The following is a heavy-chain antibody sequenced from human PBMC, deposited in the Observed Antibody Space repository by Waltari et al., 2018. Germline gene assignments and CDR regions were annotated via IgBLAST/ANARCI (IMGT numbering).Heavy chain of an antibody. CDR3: AGGDYSGTYFYYHYYMDV. J-gene: IGHJ6*03. CDR2: YIPIFGTA. D-gene: IGHD1-26*01. Sequence: QVQLVQSGAEVKKPGSSVKVSCKASGGTFSSYAISWVRQAPGQGLEWMGGYIPIFGTAKYAQMFQGRVTITADESTSTAYMELSSLRSEDTAVYYCAGGDYSGTYFYYHYYMDVWGKGTTVTISS. V-gene: IGHV1-69*12. CDR1: GGTFSSYA.